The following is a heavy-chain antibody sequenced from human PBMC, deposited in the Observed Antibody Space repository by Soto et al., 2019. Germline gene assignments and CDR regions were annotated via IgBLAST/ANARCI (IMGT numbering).Heavy chain of an antibody. D-gene: IGHD1-20*01. CDR3: ASDRSLGSNWYYYLES. CDR1: GFTFSSRA. V-gene: IGHV3-48*02. CDR2: ISSSSSNI. Sequence: EVQLVESGGGLVQPGGSLRLSCTASGFTFSSRAMNWVRQFPGRRLEWVSYISSSSSNIDYADSVKGRFTVSRDNAKNSLYLQMNTLRDADTAVYYCASDRSLGSNWYYYLESWGQGTLVTVSS. J-gene: IGHJ4*02.